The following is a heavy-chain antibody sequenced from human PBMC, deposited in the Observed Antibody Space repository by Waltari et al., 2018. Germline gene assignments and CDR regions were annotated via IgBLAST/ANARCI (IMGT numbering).Heavy chain of an antibody. J-gene: IGHJ5*02. Sequence: EVRLAESGGGLVKPGGSLRLSCTASGFGFSDFDMNWVRQVPGTGLEWVSSIGGTHSNIFYADSVKGRFTFSRDNAKNSLYLQMDNLRAEDSGLYFCTRDLYGSGGDWFDPWGQGTLVTVSS. V-gene: IGHV3-21*03. D-gene: IGHD3-10*01. CDR1: GFGFSDFD. CDR3: TRDLYGSGGDWFDP. CDR2: IGGTHSNI.